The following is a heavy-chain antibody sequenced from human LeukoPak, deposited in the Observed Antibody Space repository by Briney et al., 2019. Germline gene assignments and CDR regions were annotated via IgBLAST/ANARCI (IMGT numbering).Heavy chain of an antibody. D-gene: IGHD3-22*01. J-gene: IGHJ4*02. V-gene: IGHV3-53*01. CDR3: ARGGEYYDSNDYIKTFDY. CDR1: GVTVSSSY. Sequence: GGSLRLSCAASGVTVSSSYMNWVRQAPGKGLEWVSVIYRGGSTYYTDTVKGRLTISRDNSKNTQYLQMNSLRAEDTAVYDCARGGEYYDSNDYIKTFDYWGQGTLVTVSS. CDR2: IYRGGST.